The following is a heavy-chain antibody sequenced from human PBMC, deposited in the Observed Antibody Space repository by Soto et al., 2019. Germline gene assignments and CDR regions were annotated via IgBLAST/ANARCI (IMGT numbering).Heavy chain of an antibody. CDR3: AKGAVKGDSNCVLGYSSSCYAFDY. D-gene: IGHD6-13*01. Sequence: EVQLLESGGGLVQPGGSLRLSCAASGFTFSSYAMSWVRQAPGKGLEWVSAISGSGGSTYYADSVKGRFTISRDNSKNTLYLQMNNLRAEDTAVYYCAKGAVKGDSNCVLGYSSSCYAFDYWGQGTLVTVSS. V-gene: IGHV3-23*01. CDR2: ISGSGGST. CDR1: GFTFSSYA. J-gene: IGHJ4*02.